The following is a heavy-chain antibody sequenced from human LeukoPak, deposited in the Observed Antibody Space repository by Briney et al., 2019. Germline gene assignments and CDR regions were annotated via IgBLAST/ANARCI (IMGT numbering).Heavy chain of an antibody. CDR2: INPNSGGT. J-gene: IGHJ4*02. CDR1: GYTFTGYY. V-gene: IGHV1-2*02. D-gene: IGHD2-2*01. Sequence: ASVKVSCKASGYTFTGYYMHWVRQAPGPGLEWMGWINPNSGGTNYAQKFQGRVTMTRDTSISTAYMELSRLRSDDTAVYYCAREEVVVVPAAMDYWGQGTLVTVSS. CDR3: AREEVVVVPAAMDY.